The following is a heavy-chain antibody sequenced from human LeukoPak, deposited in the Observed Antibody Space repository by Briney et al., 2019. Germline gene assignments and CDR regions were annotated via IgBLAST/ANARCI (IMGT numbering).Heavy chain of an antibody. CDR2: TYYRSTWYN. Sequence: SQTLSLTCAISGDSVSSNSVTWNWIRQSPSRGLEWLGRTYYRSTWYNDYAVSVRGRITVNPDTSKNQFSLHLNSVTPEDTAVYYCAREIEQWLVRRGAFDYWGQGTLVTVSS. D-gene: IGHD6-19*01. J-gene: IGHJ4*02. CDR3: AREIEQWLVRRGAFDY. CDR1: GDSVSSNSVT. V-gene: IGHV6-1*01.